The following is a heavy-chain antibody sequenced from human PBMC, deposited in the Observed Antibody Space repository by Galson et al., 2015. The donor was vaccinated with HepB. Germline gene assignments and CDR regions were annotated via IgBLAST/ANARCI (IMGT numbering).Heavy chain of an antibody. CDR2: ISYDGSNK. Sequence: SLRLSCAASGFTFSSYGMHWVRQAPGKGLEWVAVISYDGSNKCYADSVKGRFTISRDNSKNTLYLQMNSLRAEDTAVYYCAKVYDSSGYYLHDAFDIWGQGTMVTVSS. CDR1: GFTFSSYG. D-gene: IGHD3-22*01. V-gene: IGHV3-30*18. CDR3: AKVYDSSGYYLHDAFDI. J-gene: IGHJ3*02.